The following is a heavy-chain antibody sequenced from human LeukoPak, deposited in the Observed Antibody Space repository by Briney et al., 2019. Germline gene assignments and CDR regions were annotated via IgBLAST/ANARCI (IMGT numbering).Heavy chain of an antibody. CDR2: ISGSGGST. CDR3: AKESIYDFWSGYHYYFDY. D-gene: IGHD3-3*01. CDR1: GFTFNSHA. J-gene: IGHJ4*02. V-gene: IGHV3-23*01. Sequence: GGSLRLSCVASGFTFNSHAMSWVRQAPGKGLEWVSAISGSGGSTYYADSVKGRFTISRDNSKNTLYLQMNSLRAEDTAVYYCAKESIYDFWSGYHYYFDYWGQGTLVTVSS.